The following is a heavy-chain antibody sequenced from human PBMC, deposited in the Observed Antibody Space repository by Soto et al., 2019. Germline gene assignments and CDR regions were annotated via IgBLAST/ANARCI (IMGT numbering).Heavy chain of an antibody. CDR2: ISYDGSNK. CDR1: GFTFSSYG. D-gene: IGHD3-10*01. V-gene: IGHV3-30*18. J-gene: IGHJ6*03. Sequence: QVQLVESGGGVVQPGRSLRLSCAASGFTFSSYGMHWVRQAPGKGLEWVAVISYDGSNKYYADSVKGRFTISRDNSKNTLYLQMNSLRAEDTAVYYCAKEGPGDYYYYYYMAVWGKGTTVTVSS. CDR3: AKEGPGDYYYYYYMAV.